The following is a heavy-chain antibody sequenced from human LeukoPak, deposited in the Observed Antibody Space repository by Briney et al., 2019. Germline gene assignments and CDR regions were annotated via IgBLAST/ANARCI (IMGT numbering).Heavy chain of an antibody. CDR1: GFTFSDYY. V-gene: IGHV3-11*01. CDR2: ISSSGSTI. J-gene: IGHJ3*02. D-gene: IGHD1-26*01. Sequence: GGSLRLSCAASGFTFSDYYMSWIRQAPGKGLEWVSYISSSGSTIYYADSVKGRFTISRDNAKNSLYLQMNSLRAEDTAVYYCAKDIVGAPHDAFDIWGQGTMVTVSS. CDR3: AKDIVGAPHDAFDI.